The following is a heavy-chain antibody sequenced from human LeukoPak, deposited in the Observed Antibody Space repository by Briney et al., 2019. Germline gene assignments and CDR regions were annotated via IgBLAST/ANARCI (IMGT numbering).Heavy chain of an antibody. CDR2: ISSSGSTI. CDR1: GFTFSDYY. CDR3: ARDYYYDSSGYCDY. J-gene: IGHJ4*02. Sequence: PGGSLRLSCAASGFTFSDYYMSWIRQAPGKGLEWVSYISSSGSTIYYADSVKGRFTISRDNAKNSLYLQMNSLRAEETAVYYCARDYYYDSSGYCDYWGQGTLVTVSS. D-gene: IGHD3-22*01. V-gene: IGHV3-11*04.